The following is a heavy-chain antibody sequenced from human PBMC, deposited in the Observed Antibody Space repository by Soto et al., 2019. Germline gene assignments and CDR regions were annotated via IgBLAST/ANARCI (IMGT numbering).Heavy chain of an antibody. Sequence: SETLSLTCTVSGGSISSGGYYWSWIRQHPGKGLEWIGYIYYSGSTYYNPSLKSRVTISVDTSKNQFSLKLSSVTAADTAVYYCAIRGFGVVISYFDYWGQGTLVTVSS. J-gene: IGHJ4*02. V-gene: IGHV4-31*03. CDR2: IYYSGST. CDR1: GGSISSGGYY. CDR3: AIRGFGVVISYFDY. D-gene: IGHD3-3*01.